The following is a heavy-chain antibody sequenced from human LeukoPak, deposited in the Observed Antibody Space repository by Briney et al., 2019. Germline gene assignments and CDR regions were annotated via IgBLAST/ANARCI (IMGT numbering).Heavy chain of an antibody. Sequence: GGSLRLSCAASGFTFSSYAMSWVRQAPGKGLEGVSAISGSRGSTYYADSVKGRFTISRDNSKNTLYLQMNSLRAEDTAVYYCAKGRLTPRWPIDYWGQGTLVTVSS. CDR1: GFTFSSYA. D-gene: IGHD5-24*01. V-gene: IGHV3-23*01. J-gene: IGHJ4*02. CDR2: ISGSRGST. CDR3: AKGRLTPRWPIDY.